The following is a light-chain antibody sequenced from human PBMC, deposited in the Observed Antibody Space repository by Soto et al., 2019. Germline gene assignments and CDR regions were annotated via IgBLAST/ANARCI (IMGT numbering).Light chain of an antibody. V-gene: IGKV3-20*01. CDR1: QSVNSAY. J-gene: IGKJ1*01. CDR2: GAS. Sequence: DIVLTQSPGTLSLSPGERATLSCRASQSVNSAYLAWYQQRPGQAPRLLIYGASPRASAIPDRFSGSGYGTDFTITISRLEPEDLAGYYCQQYGNSPPWTFGQGTKVEIK. CDR3: QQYGNSPPWT.